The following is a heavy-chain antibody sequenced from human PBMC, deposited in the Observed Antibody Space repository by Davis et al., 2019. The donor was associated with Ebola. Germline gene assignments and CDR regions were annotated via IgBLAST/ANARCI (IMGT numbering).Heavy chain of an antibody. D-gene: IGHD1-7*01. V-gene: IGHV3-7*01. CDR2: IKQNGSEK. Sequence: GGSLRLSCAASGFAFSNYWMSWVRQAPGKGLEWVANIKQNGSEKYYVDSVRGRFTISGDNAKNSLFLQVNSLRAEDTALYYCARAGNYASSHHFDYWGQGSLVTVSS. J-gene: IGHJ4*02. CDR3: ARAGNYASSHHFDY. CDR1: GFAFSNYW.